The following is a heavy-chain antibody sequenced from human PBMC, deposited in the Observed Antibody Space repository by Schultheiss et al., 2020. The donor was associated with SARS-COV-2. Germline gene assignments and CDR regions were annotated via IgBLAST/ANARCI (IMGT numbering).Heavy chain of an antibody. CDR3: AKEGRYCSSTSCYYFDY. D-gene: IGHD2-2*01. V-gene: IGHV3-30*18. J-gene: IGHJ4*02. CDR2: ISYDGSNK. CDR1: GFTFSSYG. Sequence: GGSLRLSCAASGFTFSSYGMHWVRQAPGKGLEWVAVISYDGSNKYYADSVKGRFTISRDNSKNTLYLQMNSLRAEDTAVYYCAKEGRYCSSTSCYYFDYWGQGTLVTVSS.